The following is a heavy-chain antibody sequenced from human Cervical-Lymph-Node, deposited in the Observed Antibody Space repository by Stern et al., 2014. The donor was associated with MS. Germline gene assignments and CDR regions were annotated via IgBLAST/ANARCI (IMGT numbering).Heavy chain of an antibody. J-gene: IGHJ5*02. CDR2: ITSSGSSM. Sequence: EVQLVESGGGLVKPGGSLRLSCAASGFTFSSPSMIWVRQAPGKGLEWVSSITSSGSSMDYADSVKGRFTISRDYAKNSLFLQMSSLRAEDTAVYYCARGMATILSWFDPWGQGTLVTVSS. D-gene: IGHD5-12*01. CDR1: GFTFSSPS. CDR3: ARGMATILSWFDP. V-gene: IGHV3-21*01.